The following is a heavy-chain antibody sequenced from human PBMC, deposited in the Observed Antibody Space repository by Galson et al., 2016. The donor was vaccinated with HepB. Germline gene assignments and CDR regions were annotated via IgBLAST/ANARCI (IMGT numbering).Heavy chain of an antibody. J-gene: IGHJ4*02. CDR2: ITRSADAT. D-gene: IGHD3-16*01. CDR1: GFSLRHSG. V-gene: IGHV3-23*01. Sequence: SLSPSRAAPGFSLRHSGMCWVPQAPGRGLEWVSGITRSADATHYADFVKGRFTISRENSKNTLYLYMNNLTAGDTAIYYCGKHGGFDYWGQGALVTVSS. CDR3: GKHGGFDY.